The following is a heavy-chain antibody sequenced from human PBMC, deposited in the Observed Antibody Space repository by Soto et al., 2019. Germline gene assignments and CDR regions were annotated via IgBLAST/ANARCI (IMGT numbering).Heavy chain of an antibody. Sequence: PXETLSLACTVARDSLSSRTYYWGWIRQPRGKGLEWIGSIYYSGSTYNNPSLRSRVSMSIDTSKDQFSLKLKSVTAADTALYFCARQRTSVVTQAYFDVWGPGSLVTVSS. J-gene: IGHJ4*02. CDR2: IYYSGST. CDR3: ARQRTSVVTQAYFDV. CDR1: RDSLSSRTYY. D-gene: IGHD2-21*02. V-gene: IGHV4-39*01.